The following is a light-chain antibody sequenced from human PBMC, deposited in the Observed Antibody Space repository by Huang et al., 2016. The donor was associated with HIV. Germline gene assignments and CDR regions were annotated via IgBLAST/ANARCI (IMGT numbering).Light chain of an antibody. CDR2: ATS. Sequence: EVVLTQSPDTLSLSPGERATLSCRASQSLGSSSLAWYQQKPGQAPRLLIYATSTRPTGIPDRFSGSGSGTDFSLTVTRREPEDFAVYYCQRYGSSPPYTFGQGTKLEI. CDR1: QSLGSSS. J-gene: IGKJ2*01. V-gene: IGKV3-20*01. CDR3: QRYGSSPPYT.